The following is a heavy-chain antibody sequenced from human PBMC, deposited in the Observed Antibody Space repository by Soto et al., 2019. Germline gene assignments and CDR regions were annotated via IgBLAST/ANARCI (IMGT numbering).Heavy chain of an antibody. CDR3: ARLLAVAGTTPVAFDS. D-gene: IGHD6-19*01. J-gene: IGHJ3*02. CDR1: GGSISSSSYY. Sequence: SETLSLTCTVSGGSISSSSYYWGWIRQPPGKGLEWIGSIYYSGSTYYNPSLKSRVTISVDTSKNQFSLKLSSVTAADTAVYYCARLLAVAGTTPVAFDSRGQGTRVTVSS. V-gene: IGHV4-39*01. CDR2: IYYSGST.